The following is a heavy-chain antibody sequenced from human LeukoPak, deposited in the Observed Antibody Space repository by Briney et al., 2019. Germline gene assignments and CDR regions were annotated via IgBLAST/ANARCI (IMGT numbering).Heavy chain of an antibody. J-gene: IGHJ5*02. D-gene: IGHD1-26*01. CDR1: GYTFTTYD. V-gene: IGHV1-8*03. Sequence: GASVKVSCKASGYTFTTYDLNWVRQAAGQGLEWMGWMNPNTGNTHYAQKFQGRVTFTRNTSISTAYMVLSSLTSDDTAVYFCARSLRQWDHNWFAPWGQGTLVTVSS. CDR3: ARSLRQWDHNWFAP. CDR2: MNPNTGNT.